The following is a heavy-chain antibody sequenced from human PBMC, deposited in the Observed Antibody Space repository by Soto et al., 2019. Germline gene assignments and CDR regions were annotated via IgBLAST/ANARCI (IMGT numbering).Heavy chain of an antibody. Sequence: GGSLRLSCAASGFTFSSYAMNWVRQAPGKGPEWVSHISVTGDTYYADSVKGRFTISRDNSKNTLFLQMNSLRAEGTAVYYCAKSLSTATSFDYWGQGTPVTVSS. CDR3: AKSLSTATSFDY. V-gene: IGHV3-23*01. CDR2: ISVTGDT. J-gene: IGHJ4*02. CDR1: GFTFSSYA.